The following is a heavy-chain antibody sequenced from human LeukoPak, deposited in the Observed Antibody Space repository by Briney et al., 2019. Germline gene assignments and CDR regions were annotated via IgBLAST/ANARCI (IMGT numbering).Heavy chain of an antibody. V-gene: IGHV1-69*01. Sequence: SVKVYCKASGGTFSSYAISWVRQAPGQGLEWMGGIIPIFGTANYAQKFQGRVTITADESTSTAYMELSSLRSEDTAVYYCARENWNDLRIDYWGQGTLVTVSS. J-gene: IGHJ4*02. CDR2: IIPIFGTA. CDR1: GGTFSSYA. D-gene: IGHD1-1*01. CDR3: ARENWNDLRIDY.